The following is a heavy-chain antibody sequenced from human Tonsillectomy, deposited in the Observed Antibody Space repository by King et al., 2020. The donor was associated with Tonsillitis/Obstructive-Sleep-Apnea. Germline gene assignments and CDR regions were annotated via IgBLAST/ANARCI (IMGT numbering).Heavy chain of an antibody. D-gene: IGHD3-16*01. J-gene: IGHJ4*02. V-gene: IGHV3-66*01. CDR1: GFTVNNIY. CDR2: IYSDGST. CDR3: ARALGGPYYFDN. Sequence: QLVQSGGGLVQPGGSLRLSCAASGFTVNNIYMSWVRQAPGKGLEWVSIIYSDGSTDYADSVKGRFTISRDNSKNTLYLQMNSLRGEDTAEYYCARALGGPYYFDNWGQGTPVTVSS.